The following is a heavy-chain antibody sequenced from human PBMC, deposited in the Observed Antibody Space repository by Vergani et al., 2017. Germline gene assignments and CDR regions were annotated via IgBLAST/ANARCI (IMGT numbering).Heavy chain of an antibody. CDR3: ARDLPCPDQEWCPKWYYYGSGSYPKPYYYYYGMDV. D-gene: IGHD3-10*01. J-gene: IGHJ6*02. CDR2: LYYSGST. CDR1: GGSISSSSYY. Sequence: QLQLQESGPGLVKPSETLSLTCTVSGGSISSSSYYWGWIRQPPGKGLEWIGRLYYSGSTYYNPSLKRRVTISVDTSKNQFSLKLSSVTAADTAVYYCARDLPCPDQEWCPKWYYYGSGSYPKPYYYYYGMDVWGQGTTVTVSS. V-gene: IGHV4-39*02.